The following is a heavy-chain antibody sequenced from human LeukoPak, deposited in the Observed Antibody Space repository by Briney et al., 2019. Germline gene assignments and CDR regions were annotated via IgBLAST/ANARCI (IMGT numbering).Heavy chain of an antibody. D-gene: IGHD3-22*01. CDR3: ARHYYDSSGYPNPGAFDI. CDR2: IYYSGST. CDR1: AGSISSSSYS. Sequence: SETLSLTCTVSAGSISSSSYSWGWIRQPPGKGLEWIGSIYYSGSTYYNPSLKSRVTISVDTSKNQFSLKLSSVTAADTAVYYCARHYYDSSGYPNPGAFDIWGQGTMVTVSS. J-gene: IGHJ3*02. V-gene: IGHV4-39*01.